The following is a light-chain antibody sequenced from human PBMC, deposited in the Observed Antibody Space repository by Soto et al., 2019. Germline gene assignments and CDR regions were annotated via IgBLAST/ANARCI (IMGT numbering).Light chain of an antibody. J-gene: IGKJ4*01. Sequence: EIVLTQSPGTLSLSPGQRATLSCRASQSLSSNYLARYQQNPGLAPRLLIYGASSRATGIPDRFSGSASGTDFTLSISRLEPEDFAVYYCHQYDSSPLTFGGGTKVEIK. CDR3: HQYDSSPLT. CDR2: GAS. V-gene: IGKV3-20*01. CDR1: QSLSSNY.